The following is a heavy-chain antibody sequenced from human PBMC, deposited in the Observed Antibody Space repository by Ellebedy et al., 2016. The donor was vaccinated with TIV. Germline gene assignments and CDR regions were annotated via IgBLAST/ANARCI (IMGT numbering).Heavy chain of an antibody. V-gene: IGHV3-23*01. CDR1: GFSFRTYA. CDR3: AKDRTPGDGYWVFDF. CDR2: ISGSGGDT. J-gene: IGHJ4*02. Sequence: GESLKISCAASGFSFRTYAMSWVRQAPGKGLEWVSSISGSGGDTYYADSVKGRFTLSRDNSKSTLDLQMSSLRAEDTAVYYCAKDRTPGDGYWVFDFWGQGTLVTVST. D-gene: IGHD5-18*01.